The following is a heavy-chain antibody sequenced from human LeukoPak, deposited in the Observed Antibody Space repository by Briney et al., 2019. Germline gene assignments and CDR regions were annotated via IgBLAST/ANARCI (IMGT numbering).Heavy chain of an antibody. Sequence: ASVKVSCTASGGTFSSYAISWVRQAPGQGLEWMGGIIPIFGTANYAQKFQGRVTITADESTSTAYMELSSLRSEDTAVYYCARDRDLYYYDSSGYYPHDAFDIWGQGTMVTVSS. V-gene: IGHV1-69*13. CDR2: IIPIFGTA. J-gene: IGHJ3*02. CDR3: ARDRDLYYYDSSGYYPHDAFDI. CDR1: GGTFSSYA. D-gene: IGHD3-22*01.